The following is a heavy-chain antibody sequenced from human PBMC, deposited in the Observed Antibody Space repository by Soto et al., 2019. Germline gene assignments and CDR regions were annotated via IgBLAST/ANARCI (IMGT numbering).Heavy chain of an antibody. J-gene: IGHJ4*02. Sequence: GGSLRLSCAASGFTFSSYAMRWVRQAPGKGLEWVAAISGSGSSKYYADSLKGRFTISRDNSKNTLYLQMNSLRAEDTAVYYCAKLDFDYWGQGTLVTVSS. CDR3: AKLDFDY. CDR1: GFTFSSYA. V-gene: IGHV3-23*01. CDR2: ISGSGSSK.